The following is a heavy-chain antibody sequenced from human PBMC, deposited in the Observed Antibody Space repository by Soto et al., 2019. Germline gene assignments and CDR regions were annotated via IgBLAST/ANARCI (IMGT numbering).Heavy chain of an antibody. V-gene: IGHV4-59*01. CDR2: IYYSGST. J-gene: IGHJ5*02. CDR1: GGSISSYF. Sequence: SETLSLTCTVSGGSISSYFWSWIRQPPGKGLEWIGYIYYSGSTNYNPSLKSRVTISVDTSKNQFSLKLSSVTAADTAVYYCARVGYYYDSSGYYDWFDPWGQGTLVTVS. CDR3: ARVGYYYDSSGYYDWFDP. D-gene: IGHD3-22*01.